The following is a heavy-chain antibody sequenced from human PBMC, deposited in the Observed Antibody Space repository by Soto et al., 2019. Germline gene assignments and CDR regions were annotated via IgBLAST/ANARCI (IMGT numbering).Heavy chain of an antibody. J-gene: IGHJ6*03. CDR3: AKGSAALYYYYYYMDV. CDR1: GFTFSSYA. CDR2: ISGSGGST. V-gene: IGHV3-23*01. D-gene: IGHD2-2*01. Sequence: GSLRLSCAASGFTFSSYAMSWVRQAPGKGLEWVSAISGSGGSTSYADSVKGRFTISRDNSKNTLYLQMNSLRAEDTAVYYCAKGSAALYYYYYYMDVWGKGTTVTVSS.